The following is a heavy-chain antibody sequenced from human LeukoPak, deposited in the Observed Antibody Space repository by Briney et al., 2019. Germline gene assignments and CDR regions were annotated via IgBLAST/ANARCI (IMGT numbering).Heavy chain of an antibody. J-gene: IGHJ5*02. CDR2: INHSGST. CDR3: ARGARSLSLRSPFDP. D-gene: IGHD3-16*02. V-gene: IGHV4-34*01. CDR1: AGSFSGYY. Sequence: SETLSLTCAVYAGSFSGYYWSWIRQPPGKGLEWIGEINHSGSTNYNPSLKSRVTISVDTSKTQFSLNLSSVTAADTAVYYCARGARSLSLRSPFDPWGQGTLVTVSS.